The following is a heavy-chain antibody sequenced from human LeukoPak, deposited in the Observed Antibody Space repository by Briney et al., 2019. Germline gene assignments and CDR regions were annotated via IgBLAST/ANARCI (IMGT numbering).Heavy chain of an antibody. CDR2: INFRGDQ. J-gene: IGHJ4*02. CDR1: GFTVTTTG. V-gene: IGHV3-69-1*01. D-gene: IGHD4/OR15-4a*01. Sequence: GGSLRLACAAAGFTVTTTGMTWIRQAAGKGREWVSTINFRGDQYYPDSLKGRFTVSRDNAKNSVFLQMTSLRAEDTAVYYCTRDANAWSRDYWGEGTLVPVPS. CDR3: TRDANAWSRDY.